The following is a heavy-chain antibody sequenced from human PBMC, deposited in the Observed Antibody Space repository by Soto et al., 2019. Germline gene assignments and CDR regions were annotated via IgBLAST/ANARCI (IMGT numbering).Heavy chain of an antibody. CDR2: IHGSGETT. D-gene: IGHD1-26*01. V-gene: IGHV3-23*01. J-gene: IGHJ3*01. Sequence: PGGSLRLSCAASGFTFSTYPMTWVRQAPGKGLEWVSSIHGSGETTYYAESVKGRFIISRDNSKKTLYLQMDSLRVDDTAVYFCARRSSGSYYAAFDVWGQGTVVTVSS. CDR3: ARRSSGSYYAAFDV. CDR1: GFTFSTYP.